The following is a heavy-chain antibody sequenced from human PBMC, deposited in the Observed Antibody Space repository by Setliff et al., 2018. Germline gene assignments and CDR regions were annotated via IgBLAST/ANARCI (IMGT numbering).Heavy chain of an antibody. V-gene: IGHV4-28*03. CDR1: SYSISTGYY. D-gene: IGHD6-6*01. CDR2: MYFNGST. Sequence: SETLSLTCDVFSYSISTGYYWTWIRHHPGKGLEWIGYMYFNGSTKYSPSLESRVTMSVDPSKNQFSLKVTSVTAADTAVYYCARGRNVAARLLDSWGRGTLVTVSS. CDR3: ARGRNVAARLLDS. J-gene: IGHJ4*02.